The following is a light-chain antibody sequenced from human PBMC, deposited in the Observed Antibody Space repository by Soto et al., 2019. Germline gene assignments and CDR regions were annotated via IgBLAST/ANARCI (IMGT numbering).Light chain of an antibody. CDR2: GAS. J-gene: IGKJ2*01. V-gene: IGKV3-15*01. Sequence: EIVMTQSPATLSVSPGERATLSCRASQSVSSNLAWYQQKPGQAPRLLIYGASTRATGIPARFSGRGSGTEFTLTTSSLQSEDFAVDDCQQYNNWLYTFGQGTKLESK. CDR3: QQYNNWLYT. CDR1: QSVSSN.